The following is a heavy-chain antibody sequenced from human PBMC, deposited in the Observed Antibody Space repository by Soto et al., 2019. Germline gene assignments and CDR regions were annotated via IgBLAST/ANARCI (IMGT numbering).Heavy chain of an antibody. V-gene: IGHV2-5*01. Sequence: GPPLGNRTQTLTLSCTLSGFSIYTDDVRVGWLRQPPAKTLVGRSLIYLNDDKRYSPSLKSRLTITKDTSKNQVVLTMIDMDPVDTASYYCAHQLGSAPYFDYWGQGALVTVSS. CDR1: GFSIYTDDVR. CDR2: IYLNDDK. J-gene: IGHJ4*02. D-gene: IGHD6-13*01. CDR3: AHQLGSAPYFDY.